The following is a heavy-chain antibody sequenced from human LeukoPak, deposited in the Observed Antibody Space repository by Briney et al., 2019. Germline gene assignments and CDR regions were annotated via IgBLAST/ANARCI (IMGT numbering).Heavy chain of an antibody. CDR3: ARKNGLDY. CDR1: GFTFSSYS. J-gene: IGHJ4*02. CDR2: ITSNSRNI. Sequence: PGGSLRLSCAASGFTFSSYSLNWVRQAPGKGLEWVSSITSNSRNIYYADSMKGRFAISRDNAKKSLYLQMNSLRAEDTAVYYCARKNGLDYWGQGTLVTVSS. V-gene: IGHV3-21*01.